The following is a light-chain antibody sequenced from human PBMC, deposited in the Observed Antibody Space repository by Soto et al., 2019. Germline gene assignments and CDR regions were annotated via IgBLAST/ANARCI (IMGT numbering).Light chain of an antibody. CDR3: QQYNTWTWT. Sequence: EIVMTQSPATLSVSPGARATLSCRASQSISTNLAWYQHRPGQPPSLLIYGAATRATGVPARFSGGWSGTHFTLTITSLQSEDFAVYYCQQYNTWTWTFGQGTKVDIK. V-gene: IGKV3-15*01. CDR2: GAA. CDR1: QSISTN. J-gene: IGKJ1*01.